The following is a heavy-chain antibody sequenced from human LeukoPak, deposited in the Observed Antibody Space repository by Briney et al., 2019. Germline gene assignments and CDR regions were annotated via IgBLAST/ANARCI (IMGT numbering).Heavy chain of an antibody. CDR3: ARGLPARFGEAY. D-gene: IGHD3-10*01. CDR1: GYTFTGYY. CDR2: INPNSGGT. J-gene: IGHJ4*02. V-gene: IGHV1-2*02. Sequence: ASVKVSCKASGYTFTGYYMYWVRQAPGQGLEWMGWINPNSGGTNYAQKFQGRVTMTRDTSISTAYMELSRLRSDDTAVYYCARGLPARFGEAYWGQGTLVTVSS.